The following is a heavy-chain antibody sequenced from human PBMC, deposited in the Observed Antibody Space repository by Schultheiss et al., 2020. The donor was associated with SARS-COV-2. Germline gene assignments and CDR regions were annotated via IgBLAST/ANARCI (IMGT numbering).Heavy chain of an antibody. CDR2: ISYDGSNK. J-gene: IGHJ6*03. CDR1: GFTFSSYA. V-gene: IGHV3-30*04. CDR3: AREGISERGYSGYDPPRERYYYYMDV. Sequence: GGSLRLSCAASGFTFSSYAMHWVRQAPGKGLEWVAVISYDGSNKYYADSVKGRFTISRDNSKNTLYLQMNSLRAEDTAVYYCAREGISERGYSGYDPPRERYYYYMDVWGKGTTVTVSS. D-gene: IGHD5-12*01.